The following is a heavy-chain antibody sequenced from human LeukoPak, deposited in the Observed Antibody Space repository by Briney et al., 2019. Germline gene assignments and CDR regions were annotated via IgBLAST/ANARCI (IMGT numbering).Heavy chain of an antibody. Sequence: PGGSLRLSCAVSRFPFSFYEINWVRQAPGKGLEWVSHIGSSGRTRYYADSVKGRFSISRDNAKNSLYLQMNSLRVEDTGVYYCALLAVASDFDYWGQGALVTVSS. J-gene: IGHJ4*02. CDR2: IGSSGRTR. V-gene: IGHV3-48*03. CDR1: RFPFSFYE. D-gene: IGHD6-19*01. CDR3: ALLAVASDFDY.